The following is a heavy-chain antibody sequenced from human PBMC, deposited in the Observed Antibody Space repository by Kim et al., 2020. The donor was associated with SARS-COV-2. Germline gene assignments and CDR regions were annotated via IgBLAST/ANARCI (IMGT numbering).Heavy chain of an antibody. CDR2: ISSDGRTI. V-gene: IGHV3-74*01. Sequence: GGSLRLSCAASGFTFSKYCMHWVRHTPGKGPVWVARISSDGRTINYADSVKGRFTISRDNAKNTLYLQMNSLRAEDTDVYHCARDQTARGPTTFDYWGQGTLVTVSS. J-gene: IGHJ4*02. D-gene: IGHD1-26*01. CDR3: ARDQTARGPTTFDY. CDR1: GFTFSKYC.